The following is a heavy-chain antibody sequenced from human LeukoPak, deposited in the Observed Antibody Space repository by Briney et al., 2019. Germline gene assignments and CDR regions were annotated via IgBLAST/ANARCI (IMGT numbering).Heavy chain of an antibody. Sequence: SETLSLTCFHAGGSISGFYWSCIRLPPGKERQWIGSIFYSGSKNYNRTVTRRVTISVDTSNIQFTLKLSYVTAADTAVYYCSSQRFWRWYFDYWGQGTLVTVSS. CDR1: GGSISGFY. J-gene: IGHJ4*02. CDR3: SSQRFWRWYFDY. D-gene: IGHD3-3*01. V-gene: IGHV4-59*08. CDR2: IFYSGSK.